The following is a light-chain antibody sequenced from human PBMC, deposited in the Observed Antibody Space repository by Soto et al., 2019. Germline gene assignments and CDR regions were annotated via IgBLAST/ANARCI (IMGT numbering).Light chain of an antibody. V-gene: IGKV3-20*01. CDR2: GAS. Sequence: EIVLTQSPATLSLSPGERATLSCRASQSVTSNYLAWYQQKPGQAPRLLIYGASSRATAIPDRFSGSGSGTDFTRTISRLEPEDLAVYHCQQYGDSPQTFGQGTKVEIK. CDR1: QSVTSNY. CDR3: QQYGDSPQT. J-gene: IGKJ1*01.